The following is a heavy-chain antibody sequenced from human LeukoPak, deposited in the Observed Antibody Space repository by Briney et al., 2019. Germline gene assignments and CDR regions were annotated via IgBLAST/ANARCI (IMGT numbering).Heavy chain of an antibody. J-gene: IGHJ3*02. D-gene: IGHD3-10*01. CDR1: GGSISSYY. CDR2: IYYSGST. V-gene: IGHV4-59*01. Sequence: SETLSLTCTVSGGSISSYYWSWIRQPPGKGLEWIGYIYYSGSTNYNPSLKSRVTISVDTSKNQFSLKLSSVTAADTAVYYCARVDAVVRGVIGAFDIWGQGTMVTVSS. CDR3: ARVDAVVRGVIGAFDI.